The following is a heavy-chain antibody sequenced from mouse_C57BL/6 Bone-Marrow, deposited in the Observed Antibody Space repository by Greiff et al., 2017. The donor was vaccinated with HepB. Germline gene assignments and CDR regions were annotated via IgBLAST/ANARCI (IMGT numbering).Heavy chain of an antibody. V-gene: IGHV1-81*01. CDR3: ARKAKVTGTYYAMDD. D-gene: IGHD4-1*01. CDR1: GYTFTSYG. J-gene: IGHJ4*01. Sequence: QVQLKQSGAELARPGASVKLSCKASGYTFTSYGISWVKQRTGQGLEWIGEIYPRSGNTYYNEKFKGKATLTADKSSSTAYMELRSLTSEDSAVYFCARKAKVTGTYYAMDDWGQGTSVTVST. CDR2: IYPRSGNT.